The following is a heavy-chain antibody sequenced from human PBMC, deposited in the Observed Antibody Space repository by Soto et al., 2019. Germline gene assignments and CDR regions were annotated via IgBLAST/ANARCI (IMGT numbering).Heavy chain of an antibody. D-gene: IGHD3-3*01. Sequence: GGSLRLSCAASGFTVSSNYMSWVRQAPGKGLEWVSVIYSGGSTYYADSVKGRFTISRDNSKNTLYLQMNSLRAEDTAVYYCARGITIFGVVSYMDVWGKGTTVTVSS. V-gene: IGHV3-66*01. CDR2: IYSGGST. CDR3: ARGITIFGVVSYMDV. J-gene: IGHJ6*03. CDR1: GFTVSSNY.